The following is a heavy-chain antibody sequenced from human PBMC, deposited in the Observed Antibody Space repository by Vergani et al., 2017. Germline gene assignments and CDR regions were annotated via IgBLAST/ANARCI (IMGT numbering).Heavy chain of an antibody. V-gene: IGHV3-48*04. CDR1: GFTFSSSG. CDR2: ISSSSSTK. CDR3: VKSTTGDQDDSTDYLDY. Sequence: EVQLVESGGGLVQPGGSLRLSCAASGFTFSSSGMNWVRQAPGKGLEWVSYISSSSSTKYYAEPVKGRFTISRDNAKNSLSLEMKSLRPEDAALYYCVKSTTGDQDDSTDYLDYWGQGTLVTVSS. D-gene: IGHD3-22*01. J-gene: IGHJ4*02.